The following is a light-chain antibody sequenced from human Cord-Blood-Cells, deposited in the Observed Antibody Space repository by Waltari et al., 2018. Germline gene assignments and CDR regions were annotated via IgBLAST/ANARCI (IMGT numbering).Light chain of an antibody. CDR3: QQYNSYPYT. Sequence: DIQMTQSPSTLSASVGDRVPITCRASQSLSSWLAWYQQKPGKAPKLLIYDASSLESGVPSRFSGSLSGTEFTLTISSLQPDDFATYYCQQYNSYPYTFGQWTKLEIK. CDR2: DAS. J-gene: IGKJ2*01. V-gene: IGKV1-5*01. CDR1: QSLSSW.